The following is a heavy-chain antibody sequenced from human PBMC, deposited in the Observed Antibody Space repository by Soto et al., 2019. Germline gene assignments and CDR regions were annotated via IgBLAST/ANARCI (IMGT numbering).Heavy chain of an antibody. CDR3: TRVHTTGPVIPDY. J-gene: IGHJ4*02. Sequence: GRPLRLSCAASGFNFSSYGMYWFRQTPGKGLEWVGFIRSKPYGGTAEYAASVKGRFTISRDDSKSIAYLQMNSLKTEDTAFYYCTRVHTTGPVIPDYWGQGTPVTVSS. CDR2: IRSKPYGGTA. CDR1: GFNFSSYG. D-gene: IGHD3-9*01. V-gene: IGHV3-49*03.